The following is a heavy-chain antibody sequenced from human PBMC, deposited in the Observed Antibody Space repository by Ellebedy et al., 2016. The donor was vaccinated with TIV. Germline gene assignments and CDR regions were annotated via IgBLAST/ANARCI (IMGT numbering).Heavy chain of an antibody. J-gene: IGHJ4*02. V-gene: IGHV3-7*01. CDR1: GFTFSDYW. D-gene: IGHD3-16*01. Sequence: GESLKISCEASGFTFSDYWMTWVRQAPGKGLEWVANIKQGGSEIHYADSVKGRFTISRDNAKSSLYLQMNSLRAEDTAVYYCAREAISYATSGYYFDYWGQGTLVTVSS. CDR3: AREAISYATSGYYFDY. CDR2: IKQGGSEI.